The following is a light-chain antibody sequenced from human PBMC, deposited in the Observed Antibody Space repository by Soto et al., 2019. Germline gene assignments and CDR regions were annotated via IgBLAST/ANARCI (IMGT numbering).Light chain of an antibody. Sequence: DILMTQSPSTLSASVGDRVTITCRASQSISSWLAWYQYKSGRAPQLRIYNASTVESGVPSRFSGSGFGTEFSLTISSLQPEDFATYYCQEYESHLRTFGPGTKVEIK. J-gene: IGKJ1*01. CDR2: NAS. V-gene: IGKV1-5*01. CDR1: QSISSW. CDR3: QEYESHLRT.